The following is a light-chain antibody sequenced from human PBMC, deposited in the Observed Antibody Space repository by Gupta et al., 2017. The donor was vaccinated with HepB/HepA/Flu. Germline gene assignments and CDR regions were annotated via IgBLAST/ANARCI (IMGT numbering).Light chain of an antibody. CDR2: WAS. J-gene: IGKJ4*01. V-gene: IGKV4-1*01. CDR3: QQYYSTPRLT. CDR1: QSVLYSSNNKNY. Sequence: DIVMTQSPDSLAVSLGERATINCKSSQSVLYSSNNKNYLAWYQQKPGQPPKLLIYWASTRESGVPERFSGSGSGTDFTLTISSLQAEDGAVYYCQQYYSTPRLTFGGGTKVEIK.